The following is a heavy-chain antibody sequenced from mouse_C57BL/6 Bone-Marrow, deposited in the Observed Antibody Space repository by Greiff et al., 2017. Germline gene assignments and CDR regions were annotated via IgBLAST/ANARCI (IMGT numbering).Heavy chain of an antibody. V-gene: IGHV1-72*01. CDR1: GEGVSSCW. Sequence: QVQLQQSGDERGKKGEKGKRAGEGAGEGVSSCWMHWVKQRPGRGLEWIGRINPNSGGTKYNEKFKSKATLTVDKPSSTAYMQLSSLTSEDAAVYYCAGYYYDAMDYWGQGTSVTVSS. CDR3: AGYYYDAMDY. J-gene: IGHJ4*01. CDR2: INPNSGGT.